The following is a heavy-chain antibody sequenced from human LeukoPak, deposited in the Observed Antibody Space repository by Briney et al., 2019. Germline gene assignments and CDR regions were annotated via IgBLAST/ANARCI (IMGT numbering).Heavy chain of an antibody. V-gene: IGHV1-8*03. D-gene: IGHD1-26*01. CDR1: GYTFTSYD. Sequence: ASVKVSCKASGYTFTSYDINWVRQATGQGLEWMGWMSPNSGNTGYAQKFQGRVTITRNTSISTAYMELSSLRSEDTAVYYCARASGNYYMDVWGKGTTVTVSS. CDR3: ARASGNYYMDV. J-gene: IGHJ6*03. CDR2: MSPNSGNT.